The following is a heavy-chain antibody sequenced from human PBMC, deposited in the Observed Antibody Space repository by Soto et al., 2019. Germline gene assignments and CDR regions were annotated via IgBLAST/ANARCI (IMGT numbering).Heavy chain of an antibody. CDR3: ARDQPFDYGDYVGSLDY. V-gene: IGHV1-18*01. D-gene: IGHD4-17*01. Sequence: QVQLVQSGAEVKKPGASVKVSCKASGYTFTSYGISWVRQAPGQGLEWMGWISAYNGNTNYAQKLQGRVTMTTDTSKRTAYMELRSLRSDDTAVYYCARDQPFDYGDYVGSLDYWGQGTLVTVSS. J-gene: IGHJ4*02. CDR1: GYTFTSYG. CDR2: ISAYNGNT.